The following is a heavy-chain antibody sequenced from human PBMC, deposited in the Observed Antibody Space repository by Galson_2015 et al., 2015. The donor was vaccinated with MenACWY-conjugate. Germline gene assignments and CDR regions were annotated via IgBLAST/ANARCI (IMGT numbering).Heavy chain of an antibody. Sequence: SLRLSCAASGFAFSDFYMSWIRQAPGKGLEWVSYISRSSSYTDYGDSVKGRFTISRDNAKNSLYLPMNSLRAGATAVYYCARCSGCGCFGVDPLGQGTLVTVS. D-gene: IGHD2-15*01. CDR1: GFAFSDFY. V-gene: IGHV3-11*06. CDR2: ISRSSSYT. J-gene: IGHJ5*01. CDR3: ARCSGCGCFGVDP.